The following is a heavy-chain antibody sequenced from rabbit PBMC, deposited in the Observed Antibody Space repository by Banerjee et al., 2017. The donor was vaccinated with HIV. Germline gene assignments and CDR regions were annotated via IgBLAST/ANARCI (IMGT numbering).Heavy chain of an antibody. V-gene: IGHV1S45*01. CDR3: ARTYSSVWGGDLHL. D-gene: IGHD4-1*01. J-gene: IGHJ4*01. Sequence: QEYLEESGGDLVKPEGSLTLTCTASGFSFSNGYVMCWVRQAPGKGLEWIGCIYTGSSGSTYYASWAKGRITISKTSSTTVTLQMTSLTAADTATYFCARTYSSVWGGDLHLWGQGTLVTV. CDR2: IYTGSSGST. CDR1: GFSFSNGYV.